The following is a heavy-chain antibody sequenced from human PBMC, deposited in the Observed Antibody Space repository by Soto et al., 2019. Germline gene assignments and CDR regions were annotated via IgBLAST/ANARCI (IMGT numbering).Heavy chain of an antibody. CDR2: INHSGSA. CDR3: ARVPSKDWCFDV. J-gene: IGHJ2*01. CDR1: GGSFSGYY. Sequence: SETLSLTCAVYGGSFSGYYWSWIRQPPGKGLEWIGEINHSGSANFHPSLTSRVTRSVDTAKDQFSLRLNSVTAADTAVYYCARVPSKDWCFDVWGRGTLVTVS. V-gene: IGHV4-34*01.